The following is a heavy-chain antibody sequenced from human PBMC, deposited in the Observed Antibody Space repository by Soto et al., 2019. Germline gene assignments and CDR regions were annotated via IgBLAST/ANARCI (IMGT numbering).Heavy chain of an antibody. Sequence: GESLKISCKGSGYSFTTYWIVWVRQMPGKGLEWMXIIXXGXSXTXYXXSXXXQATISADKSISTAYLQWSSLKASDTDTYYCARLRYCSGGNCYGDYWGQGTLVTVS. J-gene: IGHJ4*02. CDR1: GYSFTTYW. CDR2: IXXGXSXT. V-gene: IGHV5-51*01. D-gene: IGHD2-15*01. CDR3: ARLRYCSGGNCYGDY.